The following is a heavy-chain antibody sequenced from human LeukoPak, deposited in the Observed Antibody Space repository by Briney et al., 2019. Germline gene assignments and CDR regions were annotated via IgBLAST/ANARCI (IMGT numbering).Heavy chain of an antibody. D-gene: IGHD5-12*01. V-gene: IGHV3-66*01. Sequence: GGSLRLSCAAYAFSVGSNYMTWVRQAPGKGVEGGSLIYSGGSTYYADSVKARFTISRDNSKNTLYLQMNSLRAEDTAVYYCATGPTGYHNTGGQGTLVTVSS. J-gene: IGHJ4*02. CDR1: AFSVGSNY. CDR3: ATGPTGYHNT. CDR2: IYSGGST.